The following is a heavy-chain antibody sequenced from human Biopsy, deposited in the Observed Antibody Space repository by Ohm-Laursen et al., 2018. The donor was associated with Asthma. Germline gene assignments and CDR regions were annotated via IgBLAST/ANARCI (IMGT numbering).Heavy chain of an antibody. J-gene: IGHJ6*02. CDR3: ARGPEWSGLDI. Sequence: GTLSLTCSMYGLSSSAYYWTWIRQTPGKGLEWIGESDHRGNTNTNATLKSRVTISKAKSANEFSLKMKSVTAADTAIYYCARGPEWSGLDIWGQGTTVAVSS. CDR1: GLSSSAYY. D-gene: IGHD3-3*01. V-gene: IGHV4-34*01. CDR2: SDHRGNT.